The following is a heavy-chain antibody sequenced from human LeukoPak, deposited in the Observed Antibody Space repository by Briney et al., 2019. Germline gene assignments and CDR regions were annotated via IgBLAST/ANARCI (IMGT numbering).Heavy chain of an antibody. Sequence: GESLKISCKGSGYSFTSYWISWVRQMPGKGLEWIGRIDPSDSYTNYSPSFQGHVTISADKSISTAYLQWSSLKASDTAMYYCARLKTGSGSYYPPEYWGQGTLVTVSS. CDR2: IDPSDSYT. CDR3: ARLKTGSGSYYPPEY. CDR1: GYSFTSYW. V-gene: IGHV5-10-1*01. D-gene: IGHD3-10*01. J-gene: IGHJ4*02.